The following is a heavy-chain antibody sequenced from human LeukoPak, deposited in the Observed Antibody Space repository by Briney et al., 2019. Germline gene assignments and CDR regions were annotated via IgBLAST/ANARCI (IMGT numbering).Heavy chain of an antibody. D-gene: IGHD4-17*01. Sequence: GGSLRLSCAASGFTFSTYSIHWVRQAPGKGLEWVAVISYDGSKKYYADSVKGRFTISRDNAKNSLYLQMNSLRAEDTAVYYCARGDGDYLFDYWGQGTLVTVSS. CDR3: ARGDGDYLFDY. J-gene: IGHJ4*02. V-gene: IGHV3-30-3*01. CDR1: GFTFSTYS. CDR2: ISYDGSKK.